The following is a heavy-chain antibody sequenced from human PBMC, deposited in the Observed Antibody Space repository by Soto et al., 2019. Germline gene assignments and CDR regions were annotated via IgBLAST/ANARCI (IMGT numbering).Heavy chain of an antibody. CDR2: LGDSAGSGGHT. CDR1: GLTFSTHA. V-gene: IGHV3-23*01. D-gene: IGHD2-21*01. CDR3: AAGRSVDCGGGWWYRYFDF. Sequence: EVQLSESGGALVQPGGSLRLSCAASGLTFSTHAMNWVRQAPGKGLEWVSGLGDSAGSGGHTYYTDSVKGRFTASGDKLPNTVYLQMNNLRDEDTAVYYCAAGRSVDCGGGWWYRYFDFWGRGTLVTVSS. J-gene: IGHJ2*01.